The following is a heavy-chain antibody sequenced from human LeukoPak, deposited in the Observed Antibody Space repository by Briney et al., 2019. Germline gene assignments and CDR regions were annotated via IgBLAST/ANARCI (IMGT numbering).Heavy chain of an antibody. V-gene: IGHV4-59*01. CDR2: IYYSRST. D-gene: IGHD3-10*01. CDR1: GGSISSYY. Sequence: PSETLSLTCTVSGGSISSYYWGWIRQPPGKGLEWIGYIYYSRSTNYNPSLKSRVTISVDTSKNQFSLKLSSVTAADTAVYYCASVYYGSGNAFDIWGQGTMVTVSS. J-gene: IGHJ3*02. CDR3: ASVYYGSGNAFDI.